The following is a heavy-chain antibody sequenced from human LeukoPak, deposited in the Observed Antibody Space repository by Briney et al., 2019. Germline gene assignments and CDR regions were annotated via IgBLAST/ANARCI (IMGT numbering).Heavy chain of an antibody. D-gene: IGHD6-13*01. Sequence: GGSLRLSCAASGFTFSSCWMHWVRQAPGKGLVRVSRINSDGSSTSCADSVKGRFTISRDNAKNTLYLQMNSLRAEDTAVYYCARDEGGYSSSWYKLWGQGTLVTVSS. CDR3: ARDEGGYSSSWYKL. V-gene: IGHV3-74*01. J-gene: IGHJ4*02. CDR2: INSDGSST. CDR1: GFTFSSCW.